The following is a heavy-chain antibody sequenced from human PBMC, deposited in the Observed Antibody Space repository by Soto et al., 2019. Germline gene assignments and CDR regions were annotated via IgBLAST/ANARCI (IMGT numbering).Heavy chain of an antibody. CDR3: ARPAATEGYSSSWYLFDY. V-gene: IGHV5-10-1*01. CDR2: IDPSDSYT. CDR1: GYSFTSYW. D-gene: IGHD6-13*01. Sequence: GESLKISFKGSGYSFTSYWISWVRQMPGKGLEWMGRIDPSDSYTNYSPSFQGHVTLSADKPTSTAHLQWSSLRASTTAMYYCARPAATEGYSSSWYLFDYRAQGTLVPVS. J-gene: IGHJ4*02.